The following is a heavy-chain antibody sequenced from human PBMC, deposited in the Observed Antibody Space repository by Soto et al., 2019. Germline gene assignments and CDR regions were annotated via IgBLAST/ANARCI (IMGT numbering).Heavy chain of an antibody. CDR2: IYSGGST. CDR3: ARDKSDYYGSGSYDY. J-gene: IGHJ4*02. V-gene: IGHV3-66*01. Sequence: EVQLVESGGGLVQPGGSLRLSCAASGFTVSSNYMSWVRQAPGKGLEWVSVIYSGGSTYYADSVKGGFTISRYNSKNTLYLQMNSLRVEDTAVYYCARDKSDYYGSGSYDYWGQGTLVTVSS. CDR1: GFTVSSNY. D-gene: IGHD3-10*01.